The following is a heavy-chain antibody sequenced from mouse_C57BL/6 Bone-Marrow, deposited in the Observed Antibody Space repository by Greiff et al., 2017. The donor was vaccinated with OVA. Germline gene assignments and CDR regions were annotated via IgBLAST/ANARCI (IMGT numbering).Heavy chain of an antibody. CDR2: ISNLAYSI. CDR3: ARRGNSVVATRDYAMDY. CDR1: GFTFSDYG. Sequence: EVQLQESGGGLVQPGGSLKLSCVASGFTFSDYGMAWVRQAPRKGPEWVAFISNLAYSIYYADTVTGRFTISRENAKNTLYLEMSSLRSEDTAMYYCARRGNSVVATRDYAMDYWGQGTSVTVSS. J-gene: IGHJ4*01. D-gene: IGHD1-1*01. V-gene: IGHV5-15*01.